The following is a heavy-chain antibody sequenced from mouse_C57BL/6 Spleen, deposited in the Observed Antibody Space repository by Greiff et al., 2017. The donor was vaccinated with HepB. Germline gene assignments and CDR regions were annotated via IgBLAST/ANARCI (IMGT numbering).Heavy chain of an antibody. J-gene: IGHJ1*03. Sequence: EVMLVESEGGLVQPGSSMKLSCTASGFTFSDYYMAWVRQVPEKGLEWVANINYDGSSTYYLDSLKSRFIISRDNAKNILYLQMSSLKSEDTATYYSARDSYWYFDVWGTGTTVTVSS. V-gene: IGHV5-16*01. CDR1: GFTFSDYY. CDR3: ARDSYWYFDV. CDR2: INYDGSST.